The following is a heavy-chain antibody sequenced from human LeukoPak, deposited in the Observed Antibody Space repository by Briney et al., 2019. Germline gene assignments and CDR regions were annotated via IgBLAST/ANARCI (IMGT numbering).Heavy chain of an antibody. CDR1: GYTFTSYG. CDR3: ARTTHYDFWSGYYTGGFNNWFDP. V-gene: IGHV1-18*01. CDR2: ISAYNGNT. Sequence: ASVKVSCKASGYTFTSYGISWVRQAPGQGLEWMGWISAYNGNTNYAQKRQGSVTMTTKTSTSTAYMELRALRSHDPAVYYCARTTHYDFWSGYYTGGFNNWFDPWGQGTLVTVSS. D-gene: IGHD3-3*01. J-gene: IGHJ5*02.